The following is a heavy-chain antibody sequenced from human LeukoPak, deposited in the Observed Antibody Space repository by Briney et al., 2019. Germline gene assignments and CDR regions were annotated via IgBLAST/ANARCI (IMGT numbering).Heavy chain of an antibody. V-gene: IGHV3-20*04. D-gene: IGHD3-3*01. J-gene: IGHJ5*02. CDR2: INWNGRSI. CDR1: GFTFDDYG. CDR3: ARDHPRHVEWLNWFDP. Sequence: PGGSLRLSCAASGFTFDDYGMSWVRQAPGKGLEWVSGINWNGRSIGYADSVKGRFTISRDNVKNLLYLQMNSLRAEDTALYYCARDHPRHVEWLNWFDPWGQGTLVTVSS.